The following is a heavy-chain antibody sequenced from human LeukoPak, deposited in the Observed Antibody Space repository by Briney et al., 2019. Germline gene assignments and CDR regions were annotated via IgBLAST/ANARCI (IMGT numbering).Heavy chain of an antibody. V-gene: IGHV4-59*01. D-gene: IGHD3-16*01. Sequence: SETLSLTRTVSGGSISSYYWSWIRQPPGKGLEWIGYIYYSGSTNYNPSLKSRVTISVDTSKNQFSLKLSSVTAADTAVYYCARGIPLGHFDYWGQGTLVTVSS. CDR2: IYYSGST. J-gene: IGHJ4*02. CDR3: ARGIPLGHFDY. CDR1: GGSISSYY.